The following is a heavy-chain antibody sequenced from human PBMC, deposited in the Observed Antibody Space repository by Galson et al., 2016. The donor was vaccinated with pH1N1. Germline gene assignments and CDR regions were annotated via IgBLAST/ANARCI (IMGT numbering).Heavy chain of an antibody. Sequence: SVKVSCKASGYTFTTYGIDWVRQAPGLGLEWVGGIMPIFGTGTYAQKFQGRVTITADASTSTSYMALSSLTSADTAIDYCAINLGRSGYNYFFDSGGQSTLVAVTS. CDR2: IMPIFGTG. CDR1: GYTFTTYG. CDR3: AINLGRSGYNYFFDS. J-gene: IGHJ4*02. D-gene: IGHD5-24*01. V-gene: IGHV1-69*13.